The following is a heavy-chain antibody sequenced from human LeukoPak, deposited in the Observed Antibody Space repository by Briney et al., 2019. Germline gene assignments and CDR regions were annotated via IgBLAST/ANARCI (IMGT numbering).Heavy chain of an antibody. J-gene: IGHJ2*01. V-gene: IGHV1-46*01. CDR3: ARGSCSYEGYFDL. Sequence: ASVKVSCKASGYTFISYYLHWVRQAPGQGLEWLGIINTSGGSTSYAQKFQGRVTMTRDTSTTTVYMEVSSLRSEDTAVYYCARGSCSYEGYFDLWGRGTLVTVSS. D-gene: IGHD5-18*01. CDR1: GYTFISYY. CDR2: INTSGGST.